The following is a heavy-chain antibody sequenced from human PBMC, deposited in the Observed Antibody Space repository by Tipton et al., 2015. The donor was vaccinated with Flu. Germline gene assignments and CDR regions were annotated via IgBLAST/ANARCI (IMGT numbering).Heavy chain of an antibody. V-gene: IGHV4-59*01. Sequence: TLSLTCTVSGGSISSYYWSWIRQPPGKGLEWIGYIYYSGSTNYNPSLKSRVTISVDTSKNQFSLKLRSVTAAATAVYYCARDGITGTIGAFDIWGQGTMATVSS. D-gene: IGHD1-20*01. J-gene: IGHJ3*02. CDR3: ARDGITGTIGAFDI. CDR1: GGSISSYY. CDR2: IYYSGST.